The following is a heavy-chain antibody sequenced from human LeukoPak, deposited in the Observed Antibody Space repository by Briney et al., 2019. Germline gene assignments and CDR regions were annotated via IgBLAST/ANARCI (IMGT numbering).Heavy chain of an antibody. CDR1: GGSISSSSYY. CDR2: IYYSGST. CDR3: ARVRRWELMVDY. J-gene: IGHJ4*01. Sequence: ASETLSLTCTVSGGSISSSSYYWGWIRQPPGKGLEWIGSIYYSGSTYYNPSLKSRVTISVDTSKNQFSLKLSSVTAADTAVYYCARVRRWELMVDYWGNGILVTVSS. D-gene: IGHD1-26*01. V-gene: IGHV4-39*07.